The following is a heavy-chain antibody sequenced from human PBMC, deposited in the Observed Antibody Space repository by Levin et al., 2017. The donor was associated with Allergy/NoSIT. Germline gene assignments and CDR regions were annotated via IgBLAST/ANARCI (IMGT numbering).Heavy chain of an antibody. V-gene: IGHV4-30-2*01. CDR3: ASVAGYSYGYYFDY. CDR2: IYLSGST. CDR1: GGSISSGGYS. J-gene: IGHJ4*02. D-gene: IGHD5-18*01. Sequence: SETLSLTCAVSGGSISSGGYSWSWIRQPPGTGLEWIGNIYLSGSTNDNPSLKSRVTMSVDRSKNQFSLKLSYVTAADTAVYYCASVAGYSYGYYFDYWGPGTLVTVSS.